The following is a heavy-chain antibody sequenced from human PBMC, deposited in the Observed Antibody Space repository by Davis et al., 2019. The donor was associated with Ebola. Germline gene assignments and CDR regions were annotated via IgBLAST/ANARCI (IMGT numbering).Heavy chain of an antibody. CDR2: IYYSGST. CDR3: ARGGNYDFWSGYTYTMDV. J-gene: IGHJ6*02. Sequence: SETLSLTCTVSGGSISSYYWSWIRQPPGKGLEWIGYIYYSGSTNYNPSLKSRVTISVDTSRNQFSLKLSSVTAADTAVYYCARGGNYDFWSGYTYTMDVWGQGTTVTVSS. V-gene: IGHV4-59*01. CDR1: GGSISSYY. D-gene: IGHD3-3*01.